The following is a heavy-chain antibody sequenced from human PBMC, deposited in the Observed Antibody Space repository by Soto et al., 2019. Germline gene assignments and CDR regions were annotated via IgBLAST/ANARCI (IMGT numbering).Heavy chain of an antibody. V-gene: IGHV4-39*01. Sequence: SETLSLTCTVSGGSISSSSYYWGWIRQPPGKGLEWIGSIYYSGSTYYNPSLKSRVTISVDTSKNQFSLKLSSVTAADTAVYYCARQIYYDILTGYSIQNWFDPWGQATLVTVSS. D-gene: IGHD3-9*01. CDR2: IYYSGST. CDR1: GGSISSSSYY. CDR3: ARQIYYDILTGYSIQNWFDP. J-gene: IGHJ5*02.